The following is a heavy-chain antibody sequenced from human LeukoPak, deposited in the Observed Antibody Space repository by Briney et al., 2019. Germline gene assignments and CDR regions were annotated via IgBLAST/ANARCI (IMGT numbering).Heavy chain of an antibody. V-gene: IGHV3-48*03. CDR3: ARDAMERYFDWFMGSNDAFDI. Sequence: GGSLRLSCAASGFTFSSYEMNWVRQAPGKGLEWVSYISSSGSTIYYADSVKGRFTISRDNAKNSLYLQMNSLRAEDTAVYYCARDAMERYFDWFMGSNDAFDIWGQGTMVTVSS. D-gene: IGHD3-9*01. J-gene: IGHJ3*02. CDR1: GFTFSSYE. CDR2: ISSSGSTI.